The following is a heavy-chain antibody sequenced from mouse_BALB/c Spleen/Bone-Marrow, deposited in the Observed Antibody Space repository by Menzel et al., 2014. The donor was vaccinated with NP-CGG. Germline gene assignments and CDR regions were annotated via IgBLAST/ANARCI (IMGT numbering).Heavy chain of an antibody. Sequence: QAQLKQSGAALVKPGASVNLSCRASGFTFATYWIHWVKQRPGQGLEWIGEINPNNGRTNYNERFKTKATLTVDKSSSTAYMQLSSLTSEDSAVYYCARGGRAMAFWGQGTSVTVSS. CDR1: GFTFATYW. CDR2: INPNNGRT. J-gene: IGHJ4*01. V-gene: IGHV1S81*02. CDR3: ARGGRAMAF. D-gene: IGHD3-3*01.